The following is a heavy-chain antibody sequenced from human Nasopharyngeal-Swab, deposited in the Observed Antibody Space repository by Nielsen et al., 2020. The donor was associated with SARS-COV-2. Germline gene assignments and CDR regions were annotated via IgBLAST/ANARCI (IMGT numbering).Heavy chain of an antibody. CDR2: IYYSGSS. D-gene: IGHD3-10*01. V-gene: IGHV4-31*03. Sequence: SGPLSLTCTVSGGPISSGGYYWTWIRQHPGKGLERLGYIYYSGSSSYNPSLKSRVTISVAPSKNQFSLKLSSVTATLSSFFSYSRDHSYYYPSVRGVAFDIWGQGAMVTVSS. CDR3: SRDHSYYYPSVRGVAFDI. J-gene: IGHJ3*02. CDR1: GGPISSGGYY.